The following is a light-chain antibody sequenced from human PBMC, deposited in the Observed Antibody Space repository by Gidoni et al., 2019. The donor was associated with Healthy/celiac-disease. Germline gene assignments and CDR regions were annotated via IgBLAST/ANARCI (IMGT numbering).Light chain of an antibody. V-gene: IGKV3-11*01. CDR2: DAS. CDR1: QSVSSY. Sequence: EIVLTQSPATLSLSPGERATLSCRASQSVSSYLAWYQQKPGQAPRLLIYDASNRATGIPARFSGSGSGKDFTLTISSLEHEDFADYYCQQRSNWPYTFGQGTKLEIK. J-gene: IGKJ2*01. CDR3: QQRSNWPYT.